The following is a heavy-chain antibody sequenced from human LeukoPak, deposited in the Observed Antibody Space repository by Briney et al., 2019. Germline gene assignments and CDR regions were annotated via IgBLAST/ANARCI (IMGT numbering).Heavy chain of an antibody. CDR2: IRYDGSNK. CDR1: GFTFSSYG. CDR3: AKPSSSGYTSVWYLDY. J-gene: IGHJ4*02. Sequence: GGPLRLSCAASGFTFSSYGMHWVRQAPGKGREWVAFIRYDGSNKYYADSVKGRFTISRDNSKNTLYLQMNSLRAEDTAVYYCAKPSSSGYTSVWYLDYWGQGTLVTVSS. D-gene: IGHD6-19*01. V-gene: IGHV3-30*02.